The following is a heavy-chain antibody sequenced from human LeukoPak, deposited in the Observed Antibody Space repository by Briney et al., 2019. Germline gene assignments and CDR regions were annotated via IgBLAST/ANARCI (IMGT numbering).Heavy chain of an antibody. Sequence: GASVKVSCKASVGTFRSYAISWVRQAPGEGLEWMGRIIPILGIANYAQKFQGRVTITADKSTSTAYMELSSLRSEDTAVYYCARELVATIATGAFDIWGQGTMVTVSS. D-gene: IGHD5-12*01. J-gene: IGHJ3*02. CDR2: IIPILGIA. CDR1: VGTFRSYA. V-gene: IGHV1-69*04. CDR3: ARELVATIATGAFDI.